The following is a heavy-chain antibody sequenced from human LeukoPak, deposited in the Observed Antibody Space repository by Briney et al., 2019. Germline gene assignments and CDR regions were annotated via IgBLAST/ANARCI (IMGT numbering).Heavy chain of an antibody. D-gene: IGHD2-15*01. Sequence: QPGGSLRLSCEASGFSFGGFALSWVCQAPGKGPEWVSFISGSGGSTFYADSVRGRFIISRDNANNTLYLEMNSLRAEDTAVYYCAKYSRGYGSAYLDYWGQGTLVTVSS. CDR3: AKYSRGYGSAYLDY. V-gene: IGHV3-23*01. CDR2: ISGSGGST. CDR1: GFSFGGFA. J-gene: IGHJ4*02.